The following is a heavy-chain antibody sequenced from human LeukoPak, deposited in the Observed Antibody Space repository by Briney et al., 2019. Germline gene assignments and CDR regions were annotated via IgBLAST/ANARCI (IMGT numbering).Heavy chain of an antibody. D-gene: IGHD3-22*01. CDR2: IYSGGST. CDR1: GFTVSSNY. V-gene: IGHV3-66*01. Sequence: GGSLRLSCAASGFTVSSNYMSWVRQAPGKGLEWVSVIYSGGSTYYADSVKGRFTISRDNSKNTLYLQMNSLRAGDTAVYYCARGDTSGASFDYWGQGTLVIVSS. J-gene: IGHJ4*02. CDR3: ARGDTSGASFDY.